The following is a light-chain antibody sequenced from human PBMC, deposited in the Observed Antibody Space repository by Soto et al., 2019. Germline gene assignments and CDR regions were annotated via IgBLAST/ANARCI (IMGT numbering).Light chain of an antibody. CDR1: SSDVGAYDY. Sequence: QSALTQPASVSGSPGQSITISCTGTSSDVGAYDYVSWYQQHPDKAPKLMIYEVSNRPSGVSNRFSGSKSVNTATLTISGLQADFEADYYCSSYTSSSPPVFGTGTKVTVL. CDR2: EVS. V-gene: IGLV2-14*03. CDR3: SSYTSSSPPV. J-gene: IGLJ1*01.